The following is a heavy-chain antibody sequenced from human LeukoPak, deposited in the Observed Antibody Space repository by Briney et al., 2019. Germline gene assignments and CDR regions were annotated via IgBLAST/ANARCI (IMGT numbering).Heavy chain of an antibody. D-gene: IGHD3-16*01. CDR3: ARGLTIRGGGRNYLDY. CDR1: GYTFTSYD. CDR2: MNPNSGNT. J-gene: IGHJ4*02. Sequence: ASVKVSCKASGYTFTSYDVNWVRQATGQGLEWMGWMNPNSGNTGYAQKFQGRVTMTKDTSINTAYMELNRLTSEDTAVYYCARGLTIRGGGRNYLDYWGQGTLVTVSS. V-gene: IGHV1-8*01.